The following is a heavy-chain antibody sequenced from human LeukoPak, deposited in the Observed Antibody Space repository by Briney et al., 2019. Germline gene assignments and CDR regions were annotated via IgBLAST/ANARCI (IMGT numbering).Heavy chain of an antibody. CDR2: INYSGST. D-gene: IGHD1-26*01. CDR3: ARLFHPALSGNYPFDY. CDR1: GGSINSYY. V-gene: IGHV4-59*01. J-gene: IGHJ4*02. Sequence: PSETLSLTCTVSGGSINSYYWSWTRQPPGKGLEGIAYINYSGSTSYNPSLKSRVTISVDTSKNQFSLKLNSVTAADTAMYYCARLFHPALSGNYPFDYWGQGTLVTVSS.